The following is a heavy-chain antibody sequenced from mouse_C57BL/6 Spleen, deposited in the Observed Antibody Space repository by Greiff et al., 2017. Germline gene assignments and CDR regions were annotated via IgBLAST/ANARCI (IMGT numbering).Heavy chain of an antibody. CDR3: AREGRGHFDY. V-gene: IGHV5-16*01. Sequence: DVHLVESEGGLVQPGSSMKLSCTASGFTFSDYYMAWVRQVPEKGLEWVANINYDGSSTYYLDSLKSRFIISRDNAKNILYLQMSSLKSEDTATYYCAREGRGHFDYWGQGTTLTVSS. J-gene: IGHJ2*01. CDR1: GFTFSDYY. CDR2: INYDGSST.